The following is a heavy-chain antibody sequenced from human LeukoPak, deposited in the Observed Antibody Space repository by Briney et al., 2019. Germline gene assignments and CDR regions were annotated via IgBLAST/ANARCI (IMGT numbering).Heavy chain of an antibody. CDR2: IYPGDSDT. Sequence: GESLKISCKGSGYSFTSYWIGWVRQMPGKGLEWMGIIYPGDSDTRYSPSFQGQVTISADKSISTAYLQWSSLKASDTAMYYCARLLELEQVPAAIGYWGQGTLVTVSS. J-gene: IGHJ4*02. D-gene: IGHD2-2*02. CDR3: ARLLELEQVPAAIGY. V-gene: IGHV5-51*01. CDR1: GYSFTSYW.